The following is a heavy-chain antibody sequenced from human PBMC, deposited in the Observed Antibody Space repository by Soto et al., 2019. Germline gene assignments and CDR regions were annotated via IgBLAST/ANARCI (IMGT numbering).Heavy chain of an antibody. V-gene: IGHV5-51*01. CDR3: ARPSYGAYESSAFDI. J-gene: IGHJ3*02. CDR2: IYPGDSDT. CDR1: GYSFTSYW. Sequence: GESLKSSCKGSGYSFTSYWIGWVRQMPGKGLEWMGIIYPGDSDTRYSPSFQGQVTISADKSISTAYLQWSSMKASDTAMYYCARPSYGAYESSAFDIWGQGTMVTVS. D-gene: IGHD4-17*01.